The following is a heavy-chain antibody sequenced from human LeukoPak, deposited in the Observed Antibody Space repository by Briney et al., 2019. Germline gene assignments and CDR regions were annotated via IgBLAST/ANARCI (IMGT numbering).Heavy chain of an antibody. CDR2: INHSGST. Sequence: SETLSLTCAVYRGSFSGYYWSWIRQPPGKGLEWIGEINHSGSTNYNPSLKSRVTISVDTSKDQFSLKLSSVTAADTAVYYCARSIAAAGYWGQGALVTVSS. CDR3: ARSIAAAGY. V-gene: IGHV4-34*01. J-gene: IGHJ4*02. CDR1: RGSFSGYY. D-gene: IGHD6-13*01.